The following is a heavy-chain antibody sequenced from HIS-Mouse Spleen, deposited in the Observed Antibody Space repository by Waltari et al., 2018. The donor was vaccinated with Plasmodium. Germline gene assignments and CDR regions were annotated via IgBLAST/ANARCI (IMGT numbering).Heavy chain of an antibody. J-gene: IGHJ4*02. CDR3: ARDRITGTSYFDY. V-gene: IGHV4-39*07. CDR2: IYYSGST. Sequence: QLQLQESGPGLVKPSETLSLTCTVSGGSISSSSYYWGWLRQPPGKGLEWIGGIYYSGSTDYNPSLKSRVTISVDTSKNQFSLKLSSVTAADTAVYYCARDRITGTSYFDYWGQGTLVTVSS. D-gene: IGHD1-7*01. CDR1: GGSISSSSYY.